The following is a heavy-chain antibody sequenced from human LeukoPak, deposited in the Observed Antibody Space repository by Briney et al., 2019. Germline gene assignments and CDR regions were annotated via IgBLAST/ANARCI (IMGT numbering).Heavy chain of an antibody. CDR1: GYTFTDYY. CDR2: INPTSGAT. D-gene: IGHD4-11*01. Sequence: GASVKVSCTASGYTFTDYYIHWLRQAPGQGLEWMGRINPTSGATNYAQEFQGRVTMARDTSISTAYIELSGLRSDDTAVYYCATYNTVPFGYWGQGTLVTVSS. V-gene: IGHV1-2*06. CDR3: ATYNTVPFGY. J-gene: IGHJ4*02.